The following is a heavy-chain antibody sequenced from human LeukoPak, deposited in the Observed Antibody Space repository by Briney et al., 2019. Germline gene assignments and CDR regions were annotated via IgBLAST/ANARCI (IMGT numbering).Heavy chain of an antibody. CDR1: GFTFSDYA. CDR2: ISGNGGST. D-gene: IGHD6-25*01. V-gene: IGHV3-23*01. Sequence: GGSLRLSCAVSGFTFSDYAMTWVRQAPGKGLEWVSTISGNGGSTFSADSVKGRFTISRDSAKNTLYLQMNSLRLEDTAVYYCARENLAAAADYWGQGTVVTVSS. J-gene: IGHJ4*02. CDR3: ARENLAAAADY.